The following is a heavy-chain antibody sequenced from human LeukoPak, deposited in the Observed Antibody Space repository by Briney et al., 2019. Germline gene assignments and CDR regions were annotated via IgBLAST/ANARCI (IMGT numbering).Heavy chain of an antibody. D-gene: IGHD3-22*01. CDR3: ARLTTYYYDSSGYFPDAFDI. Sequence: SETLSLTCTVSGGSISSGSYYWSWIRQPAGKGLEWIGRIYTSGSTNYNPSLKSRVTISVDTSKNQFSLKLSSVTAADTAVYYCARLTTYYYDSSGYFPDAFDIWGQGTMVTVSS. CDR1: GGSISSGSYY. J-gene: IGHJ3*02. V-gene: IGHV4-61*02. CDR2: IYTSGST.